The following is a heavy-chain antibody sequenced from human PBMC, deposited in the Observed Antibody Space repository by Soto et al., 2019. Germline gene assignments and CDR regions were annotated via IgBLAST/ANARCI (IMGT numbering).Heavy chain of an antibody. CDR1: GFTFSSYA. CDR2: ISGSGGST. V-gene: IGHV3-23*01. Sequence: PGGSLRLSCAASGFTFSSYAMSWVRQAPGKGLEWVSAISGSGGSTYYADSVKGRFTISRDNSKNTLYLQMNSLRAEDTAVYYFAKGMITFGGVTSLNWFDPWGQGTQVTVSS. J-gene: IGHJ5*02. D-gene: IGHD3-16*01. CDR3: AKGMITFGGVTSLNWFDP.